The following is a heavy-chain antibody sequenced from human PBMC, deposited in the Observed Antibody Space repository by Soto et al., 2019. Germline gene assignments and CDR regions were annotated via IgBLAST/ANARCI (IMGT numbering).Heavy chain of an antibody. CDR2: IIPIFGTA. Sequence: QVQLVQSGAEVKKPGSSVKVSCKASGGTFSSYAISWVRQAPGQGLEWMGGIIPIFGTANYAQKFQGRVTITAYESASTAYMELSSLRSEDTALYYCARGYDSSGYYLDFDYWGQGTLVTVSS. D-gene: IGHD3-22*01. CDR1: GGTFSSYA. CDR3: ARGYDSSGYYLDFDY. J-gene: IGHJ4*02. V-gene: IGHV1-69*12.